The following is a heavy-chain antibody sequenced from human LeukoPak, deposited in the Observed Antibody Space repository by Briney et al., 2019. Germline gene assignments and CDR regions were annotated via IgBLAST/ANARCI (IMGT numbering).Heavy chain of an antibody. V-gene: IGHV1-2*02. CDR2: IDPNRGGT. J-gene: IGHJ5*02. CDR1: GYTFTGYY. Sequence: ASVKVSCKASGYTFTGYYIHWFRQAPGHGLEWVGWIDPNRGGTNYAQKFQGRVTTTGDTSITTAYMELSSLISDDTAVYYCARYILASNFFDPWGQGTLVTVSS. CDR3: ARYILASNFFDP. D-gene: IGHD2-15*01.